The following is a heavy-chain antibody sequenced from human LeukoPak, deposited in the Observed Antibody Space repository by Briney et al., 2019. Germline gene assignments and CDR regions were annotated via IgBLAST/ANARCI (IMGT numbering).Heavy chain of an antibody. V-gene: IGHV4-39*01. J-gene: IGHJ4*02. D-gene: IGHD1-26*01. CDR1: GASVSGSPYY. CDR2: IYSSGST. Sequence: SETLSLTCTVSGASVSGSPYYSGWLREPPGKGLEWIGSIYSSGSTYYNASLQSRVTISIETSKNQISLRLNSVTAADTAIYYCAKSGGYGLIDYWGQGTLVTVSS. CDR3: AKSGGYGLIDY.